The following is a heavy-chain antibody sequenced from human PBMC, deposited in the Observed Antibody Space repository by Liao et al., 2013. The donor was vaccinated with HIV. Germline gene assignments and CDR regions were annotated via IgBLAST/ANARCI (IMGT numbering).Heavy chain of an antibody. V-gene: IGHV4-59*08. D-gene: IGHD2-15*01. J-gene: IGHJ5*02. Sequence: QVQLQESGPGLVKPSETLSLTCTVSGGSMSNYYWSWIRQPPGKGLEWIGYMYYSGSANYNPSLKSRVTISVDTSKNQFSLKLSSVTAADTAVYYCARSMLLRPNWFDPWGQGTLVTVSS. CDR2: MYYSGSA. CDR1: GGSMSNYY. CDR3: ARSMLLRPNWFDP.